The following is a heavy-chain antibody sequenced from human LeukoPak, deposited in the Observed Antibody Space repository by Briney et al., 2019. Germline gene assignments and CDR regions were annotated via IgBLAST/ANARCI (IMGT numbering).Heavy chain of an antibody. V-gene: IGHV3-53*01. Sequence: GGSLRLSCAASGFTVSTNYMSWVRQAPGKGLEWVSVIYTGGSAYYADSVKGRLTISRDNSKNTLYLQMNSLRAEDTAVYYCARSSGYLWGQGTLVNVSS. D-gene: IGHD5-12*01. J-gene: IGHJ5*02. CDR1: GFTVSTNY. CDR2: IYTGGSA. CDR3: ARSSGYL.